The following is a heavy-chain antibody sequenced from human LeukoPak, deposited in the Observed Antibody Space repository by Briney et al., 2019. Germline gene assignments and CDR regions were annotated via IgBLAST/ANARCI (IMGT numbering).Heavy chain of an antibody. D-gene: IGHD6-13*01. V-gene: IGHV3-15*01. CDR3: TTARIAAAGTRCYYYYMDV. CDR1: GFTFINAW. CDR2: IKSKTDGGTT. J-gene: IGHJ6*03. Sequence: GGSLRLSCAASGFTFINAWMSWFRQAPGKGLDWVGRIKSKTDGGTTDYAAPVKGRFTISRDDSKNTLYLQMNSLRTEDTAVYYCTTARIAAAGTRCYYYYMDVWGKGTTVTISS.